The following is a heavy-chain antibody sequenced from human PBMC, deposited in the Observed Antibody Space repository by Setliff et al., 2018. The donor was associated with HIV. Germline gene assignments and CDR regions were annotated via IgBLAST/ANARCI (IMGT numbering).Heavy chain of an antibody. CDR1: GVSISSYY. V-gene: IGHV4-59*12. CDR3: ATQVPYYDSSGSPSGGSDP. J-gene: IGHJ5*02. CDR2: IYYSGGT. Sequence: SETLSLTCTVSGVSISSYYWSWIRQPPGKGLEWIGYIYYSGGTNYNPSLKSRVTISVDTSKNQFYLKLSSVTAADTAVYYCATQVPYYDSSGSPSGGSDPWGQGTLVTVSS. D-gene: IGHD3-22*01.